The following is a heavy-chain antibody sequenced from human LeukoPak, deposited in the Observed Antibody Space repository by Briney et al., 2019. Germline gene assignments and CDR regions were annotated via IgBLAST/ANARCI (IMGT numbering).Heavy chain of an antibody. J-gene: IGHJ4*02. V-gene: IGHV4-59*10. Sequence: SETLSLTCAVYGGSFSGYYWSWIRQPAGKGLEWIGRIYTSGSTRYSPSLKSRVDISFDTSRNQFSLKLDSVTAADTAVYYCARAKDYYDTSRYYWLYYFDYWGQGTLVTVSS. CDR2: IYTSGST. CDR1: GGSFSGYY. CDR3: ARAKDYYDTSRYYWLYYFDY. D-gene: IGHD3-22*01.